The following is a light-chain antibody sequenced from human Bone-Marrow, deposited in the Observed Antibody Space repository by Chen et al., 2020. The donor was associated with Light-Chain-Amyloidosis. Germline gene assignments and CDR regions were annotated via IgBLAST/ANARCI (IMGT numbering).Light chain of an antibody. V-gene: IGLV2-14*01. CDR2: DLN. CDR3: SSYSTTSTDVA. J-gene: IGLJ2*01. Sequence: QTALTQPASVSGSPGQSITISCTGTSSDVGAYNYVSWYQQHPGKAPKLIIYDLNNRPSGVSSRFSGSKSGNTASLTISGLQAEDEADYYCSSYSTTSTDVAFGGGTKLIVL. CDR1: SSDVGAYNY.